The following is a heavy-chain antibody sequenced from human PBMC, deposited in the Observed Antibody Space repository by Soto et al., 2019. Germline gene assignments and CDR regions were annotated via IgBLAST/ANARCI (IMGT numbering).Heavy chain of an antibody. CDR2: INPSGGST. Sequence: GASVKVSCKASGYTFTSYYVHCVRQAPGQGLEWMAIINPSGGSTSYAQKFQDRVTTTRDTSTSTVYMELSSLRSEDTAVYYCARGRLTMTVVVTEAFDIWGQGTMVTVSS. CDR1: GYTFTSYY. CDR3: ARGRLTMTVVVTEAFDI. V-gene: IGHV1-46*01. J-gene: IGHJ3*02. D-gene: IGHD3-22*01.